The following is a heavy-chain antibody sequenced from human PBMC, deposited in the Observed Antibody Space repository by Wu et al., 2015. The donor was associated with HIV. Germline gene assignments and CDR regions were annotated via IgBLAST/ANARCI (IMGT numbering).Heavy chain of an antibody. CDR3: ARTILYSGSYFDY. V-gene: IGHV1-46*01. CDR1: GYTFTNYG. Sequence: QVQLVQSGAEVKKPGASVKVSCKASGYTFTNYGISWVRQAPGQGLEWMGIINPSAGSTSYAQKFQGRVTMTRDTSTSTVYMELSSLRSDDTAVYFCARTILYSGSYFDYWGQGTLVTSPQ. CDR2: INPSAGST. D-gene: IGHD1-26*01. J-gene: IGHJ4*02.